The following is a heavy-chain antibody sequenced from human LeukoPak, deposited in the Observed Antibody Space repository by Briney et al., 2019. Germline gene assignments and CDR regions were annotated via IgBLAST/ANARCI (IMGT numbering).Heavy chain of an antibody. CDR2: IDSDGSST. CDR1: GFTFSTYW. J-gene: IGHJ4*02. Sequence: GGSLRLSCAAFGFTFSTYWIHWVRQAPGKGLVWVSRIDSDGSSTSYADSVKGRFTISRDNAKNTVYLQMNSLRAEDTALYYCARGLLGIDFWGQGTLVTVSS. D-gene: IGHD2-8*02. CDR3: ARGLLGIDF. V-gene: IGHV3-74*01.